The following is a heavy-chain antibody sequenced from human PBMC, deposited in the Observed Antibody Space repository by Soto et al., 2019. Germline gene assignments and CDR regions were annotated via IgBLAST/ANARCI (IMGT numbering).Heavy chain of an antibody. V-gene: IGHV3-21*01. CDR1: GFTFSSYS. D-gene: IGHD3-16*02. CDR2: ISSSSSYI. Sequence: SGGSLILSCTASGFTFSSYSMNWVRQAPGKGLEWVSSISSSSSYIYYADSVKGRFTISRDNAKNSLYLQMNSLRAEDTAVYYCASRVGGSDLWYYFDYWGQGTLVTVSS. J-gene: IGHJ4*02. CDR3: ASRVGGSDLWYYFDY.